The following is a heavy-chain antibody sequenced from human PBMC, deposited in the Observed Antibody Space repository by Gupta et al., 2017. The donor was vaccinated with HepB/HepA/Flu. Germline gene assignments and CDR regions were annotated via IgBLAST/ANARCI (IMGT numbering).Heavy chain of an antibody. Sequence: EVQLLESGGGLVQPGGSLRLSCAASGFTFSSHAMRWVRQAPGKGLEWVSSITISGHTTYYADSVKGRFTIYRDNSKNTVFLQMNSLRVEDTAVYFCANEIRPNDYWGQGTLVTVSS. CDR3: ANEIRPNDY. CDR1: GFTFSSHA. CDR2: ITISGHTT. J-gene: IGHJ4*02. V-gene: IGHV3-23*01.